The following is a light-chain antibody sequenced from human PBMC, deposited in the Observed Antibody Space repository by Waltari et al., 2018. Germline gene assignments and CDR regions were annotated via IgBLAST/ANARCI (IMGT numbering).Light chain of an antibody. Sequence: QSALTQPPYVSGSPGQSVAISCIATSSDVGSYNLSSWYQHPPGTAPKLIIYEVTDRPSGVPDRFSGSKSGNTASLTISGLQAEDEAHYYCSSYTSSNTWVFGGGTKLTVL. V-gene: IGLV2-18*02. CDR2: EVT. CDR1: SSDVGSYNL. J-gene: IGLJ3*02. CDR3: SSYTSSNTWV.